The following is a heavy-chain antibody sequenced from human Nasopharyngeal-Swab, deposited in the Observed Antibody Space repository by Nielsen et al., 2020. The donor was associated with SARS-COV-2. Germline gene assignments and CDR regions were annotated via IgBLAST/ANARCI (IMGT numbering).Heavy chain of an antibody. CDR2: ISSSRSYI. Sequence: GESLKISCAASGFTVNNYNFNWVRQAPGKGLEWVSSISSSRSYIYYADSVKGRFTISRDNAKNSLYLQMNSLRAEDTAVYYCARDGLDYDFWSAYFMDVWGQGTTVTVSS. V-gene: IGHV3-21*01. D-gene: IGHD3-3*01. CDR3: ARDGLDYDFWSAYFMDV. J-gene: IGHJ6*02. CDR1: GFTVNNYN.